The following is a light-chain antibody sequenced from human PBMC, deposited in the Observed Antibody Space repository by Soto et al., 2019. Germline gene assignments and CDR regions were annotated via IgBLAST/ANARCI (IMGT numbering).Light chain of an antibody. J-gene: IGKJ5*01. CDR2: GAY. Sequence: ELVLTPSPGTXCSPPGEAPSAACGASHNVDSNYLAWYKKKPGKPQXLXXXGAYGRAHGIPHRISSSGFGTDLTLPITKGEHEHFGGYYCQQSGAHRSVTFGEGTRLAI. CDR1: HNVDSNY. CDR3: QQSGAHRSVT. V-gene: IGKV3-20*01.